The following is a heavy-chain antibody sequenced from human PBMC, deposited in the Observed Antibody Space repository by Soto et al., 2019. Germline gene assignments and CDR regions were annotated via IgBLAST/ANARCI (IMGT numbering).Heavy chain of an antibody. CDR1: GGTFSSYA. V-gene: IGHV1-69*13. D-gene: IGHD6-13*01. J-gene: IGHJ6*02. CDR2: IIPIFGTA. CDR3: ARGEIIAAAGIYYYYYGMDV. Sequence: SVKVSCKASGGTFSSYAISWVRQAPGQGLEWMGGIIPIFGTANYAQKFQGRVTITADESTSIAYMELSSLRSEDTAVYYCARGEIIAAAGIYYYYYGMDVWGQGTTVTVSS.